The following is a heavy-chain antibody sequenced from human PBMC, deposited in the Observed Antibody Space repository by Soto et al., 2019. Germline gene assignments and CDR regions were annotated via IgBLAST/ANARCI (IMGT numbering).Heavy chain of an antibody. D-gene: IGHD3-9*01. Sequence: QVQLQESGPGLVKPSETLSLTCTVSGGSISSYYWSWIRQPPGKGLEWIGYIYYSGSTNYNPSLKCRVSISVDTSKNQFSLKLSSVTAADTAVYYCARAPSPATGPYYFDYWGQGTLVTVSS. CDR1: GGSISSYY. V-gene: IGHV4-59*01. CDR2: IYYSGST. J-gene: IGHJ4*02. CDR3: ARAPSPATGPYYFDY.